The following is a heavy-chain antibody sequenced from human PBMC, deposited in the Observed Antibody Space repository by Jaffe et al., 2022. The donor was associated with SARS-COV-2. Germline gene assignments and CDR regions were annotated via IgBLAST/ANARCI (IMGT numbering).Heavy chain of an antibody. D-gene: IGHD2-8*01. Sequence: QVQLVESGGGVVQPGRSLRLSCAASGFTFSSYGMHWVRQAPGKGLEWVAVIWFDGSNKYYADSVKGRFTISRDNSKNTLYLQMNSLRAEDTAVYYCAREMAPPRSGRPSGMDVWGQGTTVTVSS. CDR2: IWFDGSNK. CDR3: AREMAPPRSGRPSGMDV. V-gene: IGHV3-33*01. CDR1: GFTFSSYG. J-gene: IGHJ6*02.